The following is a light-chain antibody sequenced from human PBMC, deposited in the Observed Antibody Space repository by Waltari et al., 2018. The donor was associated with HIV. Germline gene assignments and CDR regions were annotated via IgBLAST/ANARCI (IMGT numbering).Light chain of an antibody. J-gene: IGLJ2*01. CDR1: SDHSTYS. V-gene: IGLV4-69*01. Sequence: QLVLTQSPSASASLGASVKLTSTMSSDHSTYSITWHQQQQQERPRYLMNVNGDGSHIKGDGSRDGFSGSSAGAERYLTISSLQSDDEADYYCQTWDTGIVVFGGGTKVTVL. CDR3: QTWDTGIVV. CDR2: VNGDGSH.